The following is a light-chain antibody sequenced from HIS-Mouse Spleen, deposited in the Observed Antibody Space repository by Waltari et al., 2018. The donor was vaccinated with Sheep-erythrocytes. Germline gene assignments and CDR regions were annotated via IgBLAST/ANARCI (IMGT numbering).Light chain of an antibody. J-gene: IGLJ3*02. Sequence: QSVLTQPPSVSEAPRQRVTISCSGSSSNIGNNAVNWYQQLPGKDPKLLIYYDDLLPSVVSDPFSGSQSGTSASLAISGLQSEDEADYYCAAWDDSLNGWVFGGGTKLTVL. CDR3: AAWDDSLNGWV. CDR2: YDD. CDR1: SSNIGNNA. V-gene: IGLV1-36*01.